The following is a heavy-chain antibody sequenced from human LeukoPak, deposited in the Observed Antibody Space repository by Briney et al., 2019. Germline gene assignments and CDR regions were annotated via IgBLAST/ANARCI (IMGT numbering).Heavy chain of an antibody. CDR1: GGSISSTTSY. V-gene: IGHV4-39*01. Sequence: PSETLSLTCAVSGGSISSTTSYWGWIRQPPGKGLEWIGRIYYSGSTYYTPSLKSRVTISVDTSKNQFSLKLSSVTAADTAVYYCARHSRSGYSGYENAFDIWGQETPVTVSS. CDR3: ARHSRSGYSGYENAFDI. J-gene: IGHJ3*02. D-gene: IGHD5-12*01. CDR2: IYYSGST.